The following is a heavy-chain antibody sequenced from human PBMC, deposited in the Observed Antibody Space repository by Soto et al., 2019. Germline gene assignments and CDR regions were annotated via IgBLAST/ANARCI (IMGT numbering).Heavy chain of an antibody. CDR1: GHTFTTFW. J-gene: IGHJ4*02. CDR2: IYPGDSDT. V-gene: IGHV5-51*01. CDR3: ARRLKGTINHYYSDS. D-gene: IGHD2-21*02. Sequence: PGESLKISCKGSGHTFTTFWIAWVRQMPGKGLEWMGIIYPGDSDTRYGPSFQGQVTISADKSINTAYLQWSSLKASDTDLYFCARRLKGTINHYYSDSRGKGTQVTVYS.